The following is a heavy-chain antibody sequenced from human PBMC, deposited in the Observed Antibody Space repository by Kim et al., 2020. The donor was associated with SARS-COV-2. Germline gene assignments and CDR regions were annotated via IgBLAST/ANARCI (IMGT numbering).Heavy chain of an antibody. CDR3: ARSSWVATRGRYFDL. Sequence: GGSLRLSCAASGFTFSSYSMNWVRQAPGKGLEWVSSISSSSSYIYYADSVKGRFTISRDNAKNSLYLQMNSLRAEDTAVYYCARSSWVATRGRYFDLWGRGTLVTVSS. V-gene: IGHV3-21*01. D-gene: IGHD5-12*01. CDR1: GFTFSSYS. J-gene: IGHJ2*01. CDR2: ISSSSSYI.